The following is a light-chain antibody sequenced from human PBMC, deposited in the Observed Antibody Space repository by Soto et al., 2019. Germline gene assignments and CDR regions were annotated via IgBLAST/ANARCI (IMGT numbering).Light chain of an antibody. J-gene: IGLJ2*01. V-gene: IGLV2-11*01. Sequence: QSALTQPRSVSGSPGQSVTVSCIGTSSDVGGYKSVSWYQQYPGKAPKLMIYDVSERPSGVPNRFSGSKSGNTASLTISGLQAEDEADYYCSSYTSSSIVVFGGGTKLTVL. CDR2: DVS. CDR3: SSYTSSSIVV. CDR1: SSDVGGYKS.